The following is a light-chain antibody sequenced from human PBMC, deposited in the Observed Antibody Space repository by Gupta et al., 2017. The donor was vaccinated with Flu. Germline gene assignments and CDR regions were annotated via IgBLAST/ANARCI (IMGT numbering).Light chain of an antibody. CDR1: QSVLNSSKKKNY. V-gene: IGKV4-1*01. CDR2: WAS. J-gene: IGKJ1*01. Sequence: DIVMTQSPDTLTVSLGERATINCKSGQSVLNSSKKKNYLAWFQQKAGQPPKLLIYWASTRESGVPDRFSGSGSGTEFTLTISSLQAEDVAVYYCQQYYGTPRTFGQGTKVAIK. CDR3: QQYYGTPRT.